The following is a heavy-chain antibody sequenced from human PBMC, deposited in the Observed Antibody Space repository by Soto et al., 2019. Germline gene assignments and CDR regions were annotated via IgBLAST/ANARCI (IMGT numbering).Heavy chain of an antibody. CDR1: GGSISSGDYY. CDR2: IYYSGST. CDR3: ATMGTPVTGLYYFDY. J-gene: IGHJ4*02. V-gene: IGHV4-39*01. Sequence: SETLSLTCTVSGGSISSGDYYWGWIRQPPGKGLEWIGSIYYSGSTYYNPSLKSRVTISVDTSKNQFSLDLSSVTAADTVVYYCATMGTPVTGLYYFDYWGQGTLVTVSS. D-gene: IGHD4-17*01.